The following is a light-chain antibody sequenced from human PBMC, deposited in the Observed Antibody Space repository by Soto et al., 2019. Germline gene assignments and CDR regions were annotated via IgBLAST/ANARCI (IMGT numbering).Light chain of an antibody. CDR2: DVS. CDR3: CSYAGSYIFV. V-gene: IGLV2-11*01. Sequence: QSALTQPRSMSGSPGQSVTISCTGTSSDVGSYNYVSWHQHHPGKAPKLMIYDVSERPSGVPDRFSGSKSGNTASLTISGLQAEDEADYYCCSYAGSYIFVFGTGTKLTVL. J-gene: IGLJ1*01. CDR1: SSDVGSYNY.